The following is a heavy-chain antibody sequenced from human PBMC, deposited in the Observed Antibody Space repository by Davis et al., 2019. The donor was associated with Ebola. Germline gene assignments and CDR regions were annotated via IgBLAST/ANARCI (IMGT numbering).Heavy chain of an antibody. CDR3: ARAPGYCSGGSCYYYYGMDV. J-gene: IGHJ6*04. V-gene: IGHV3-53*01. D-gene: IGHD2-15*01. Sequence: PGGSLRLSCAASGFTVSSNYMSWVRQAPGKGLEWVSVIYSGGSTYYADSVKGRFTISRDNSKNTLYLQMNSLRAEDTAVYYCARAPGYCSGGSCYYYYGMDVWGKGTTVTVSS. CDR2: IYSGGST. CDR1: GFTVSSNY.